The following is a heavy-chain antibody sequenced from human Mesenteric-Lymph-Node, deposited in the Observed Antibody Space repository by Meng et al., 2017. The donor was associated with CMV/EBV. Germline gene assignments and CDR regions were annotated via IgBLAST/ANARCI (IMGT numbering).Heavy chain of an antibody. Sequence: SGSTFTYSYLHWVRQAPGQGLGWTGPVNPNRRSSTYAQTLQGRVTMTMTTSISTAFIELRRLRSDDTAVYSYSWSYSGYDITSSDYWGQGTLFTVSS. CDR2: VNPNRRSS. J-gene: IGHJ4*02. D-gene: IGHD5-12*01. CDR3: SWSYSGYDITSSDY. CDR1: GSTFTYSY. V-gene: IGHV1-2*06.